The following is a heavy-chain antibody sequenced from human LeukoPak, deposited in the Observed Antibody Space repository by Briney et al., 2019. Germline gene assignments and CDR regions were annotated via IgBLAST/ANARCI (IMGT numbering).Heavy chain of an antibody. CDR1: GFTLSSYS. CDR2: ISSSSSYI. Sequence: PGGSLELSCAASGFTLSSYSMNWVRQAPGKGLEWVSSISSSSSYIYYADSVKGRFTISRDNAENSLYLQMNSLRAEDTAVYYCAKYGSGSFDYWGQGTLATVSS. V-gene: IGHV3-21*01. J-gene: IGHJ4*02. CDR3: AKYGSGSFDY. D-gene: IGHD3-10*01.